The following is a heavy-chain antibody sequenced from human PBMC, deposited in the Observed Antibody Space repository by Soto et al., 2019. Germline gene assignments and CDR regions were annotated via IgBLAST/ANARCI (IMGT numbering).Heavy chain of an antibody. CDR3: TSEMGY. V-gene: IGHV3-15*01. Sequence: LRLSCSASGFTFSNAWMSWVRQAPGKGLEWVCRIKSKTDGGTTDYAAPVKGRFTISRDDSKNTLYLQMNSLKTEDTAVYYCTSEMGYWGQGTLVIVS. J-gene: IGHJ4*02. CDR2: IKSKTDGGTT. D-gene: IGHD1-26*01. CDR1: GFTFSNAW.